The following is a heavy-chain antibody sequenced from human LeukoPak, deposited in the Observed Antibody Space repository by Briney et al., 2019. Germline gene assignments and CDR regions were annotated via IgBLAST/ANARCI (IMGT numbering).Heavy chain of an antibody. J-gene: IGHJ4*02. CDR2: IKHDGTEK. V-gene: IGHV3-7*01. D-gene: IGHD4-11*01. CDR3: ARDSGDRTVDY. Sequence: PGGSLRLSCAASGFSFSNYWMSWVRQAPGKGLERVANIKHDGTEKHYVDSVEGRITVSRDNAKNSVYLQMNSLRVDDTAVYYCARDSGDRTVDYWGQGTLVTVSS. CDR1: GFSFSNYW.